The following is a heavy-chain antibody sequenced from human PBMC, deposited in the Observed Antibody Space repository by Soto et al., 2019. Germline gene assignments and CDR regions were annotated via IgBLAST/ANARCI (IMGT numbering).Heavy chain of an antibody. D-gene: IGHD3-3*01. CDR3: ARQDYDFWSGYYGQQNWFDP. CDR1: GYGFTSYW. J-gene: IGHJ5*02. CDR2: IYPGDSDT. V-gene: IGHV5-51*01. Sequence: PGESLKISCKGSGYGFTSYWIGWVRQMPGKGLEWMGIIYPGDSDTRYSPSFQGQVTISADKSISTAYLQWSSLKASDTAMYYCARQDYDFWSGYYGQQNWFDPRGQGTLVTVSS.